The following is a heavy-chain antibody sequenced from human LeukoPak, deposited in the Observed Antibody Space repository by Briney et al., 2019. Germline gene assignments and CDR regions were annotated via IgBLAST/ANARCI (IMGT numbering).Heavy chain of an antibody. CDR2: INHSGSA. CDR1: GGSFSGYY. CDR3: ARVGHGGYSYGYSNWFDP. D-gene: IGHD5-18*01. J-gene: IGHJ5*02. Sequence: SETLSLTCAVYGGSFSGYYWSWIRQPPGKGLEWIGEINHSGSANYNPSLKSRVTISVDTSKNQFSLKLSSVTAADTAVYYCARVGHGGYSYGYSNWFDPWGQGTLVTVSS. V-gene: IGHV4-34*01.